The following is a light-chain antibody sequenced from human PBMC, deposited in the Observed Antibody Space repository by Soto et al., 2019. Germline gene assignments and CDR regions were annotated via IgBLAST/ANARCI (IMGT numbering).Light chain of an antibody. Sequence: EIVLTQSPATLSLSPGERATLSCRASQSVSSYLAWYQQKPGQSPRLLIYDASNRATGIPARFSGSGSWTDFTLTISSLEPEDFAVYYCQPRSNWPQTFGHGTKLEIK. CDR1: QSVSSY. CDR2: DAS. J-gene: IGKJ2*01. V-gene: IGKV3-11*01. CDR3: QPRSNWPQT.